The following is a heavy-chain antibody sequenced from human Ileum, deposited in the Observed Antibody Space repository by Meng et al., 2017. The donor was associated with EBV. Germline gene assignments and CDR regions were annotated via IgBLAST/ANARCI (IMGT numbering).Heavy chain of an antibody. CDR3: ALRPRQLLRGWFDS. Sequence: QITLKTSAPPVRKPPQTLTLTCTFSGFSLSTSGVGVGWIRQPPGKALEWLAMIYGQGDKHYSPSLTSRLTITKDTSKNQVVLTMTNMDSVDTATYYCALRPRQLLRGWFDSWGQGALVTVSS. CDR2: IYGQGDK. J-gene: IGHJ5*01. V-gene: IGHV2-5*01. D-gene: IGHD6-13*01. CDR1: GFSLSTSGVG.